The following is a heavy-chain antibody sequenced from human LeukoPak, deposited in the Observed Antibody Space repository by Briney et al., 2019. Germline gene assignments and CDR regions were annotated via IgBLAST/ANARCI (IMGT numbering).Heavy chain of an antibody. V-gene: IGHV3-30*04. D-gene: IGHD3-22*01. Sequence: PGRSLRLSCAASGFTFSSYAMHWVRQAPGKGLEWVAVISYDGSNKYCADSVKGRFTISRDNSKNTLYLQMNSLRAEDTAVYYCARDAYYYDSSGYYGMGYFDYWGQGTLVTASS. CDR1: GFTFSSYA. J-gene: IGHJ4*02. CDR3: ARDAYYYDSSGYYGMGYFDY. CDR2: ISYDGSNK.